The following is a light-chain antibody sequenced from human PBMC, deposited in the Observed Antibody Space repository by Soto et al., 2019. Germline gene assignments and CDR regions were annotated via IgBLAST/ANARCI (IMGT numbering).Light chain of an antibody. V-gene: IGKV1-17*01. J-gene: IGKJ1*01. CDR2: AAS. CDR1: QAIRND. CDR3: QHYNSYS. Sequence: DIQLTQSPSSLSASVGDRVTITCRASQAIRNDLVWFQQKPGKAPILLIYAASTLQSGVPPRFSGSGSGTEFTLTISSLQPDDFATYYCQHYNSYSFGQGTKVDIK.